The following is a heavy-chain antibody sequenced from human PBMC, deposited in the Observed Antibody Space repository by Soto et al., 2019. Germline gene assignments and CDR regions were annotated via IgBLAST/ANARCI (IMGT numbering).Heavy chain of an antibody. D-gene: IGHD2-21*02. CDR3: AKDKVPVVVTAPFDY. Sequence: GGSLRLSCAASGFTFSNFAMHWVRQAPGKGLEWLAVISYDGSNKYYADSVKGRFTVSRDKSKNTLYLQVNSLRAEDTAVYYCAKDKVPVVVTAPFDYWGQGTLVTVSS. V-gene: IGHV3-30*04. CDR1: GFTFSNFA. J-gene: IGHJ4*02. CDR2: ISYDGSNK.